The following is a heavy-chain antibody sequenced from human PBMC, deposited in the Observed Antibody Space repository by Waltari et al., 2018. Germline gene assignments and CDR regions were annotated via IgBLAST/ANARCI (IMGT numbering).Heavy chain of an antibody. CDR2: IDHSWST. V-gene: IGHV4-30-2*01. CDR1: GGSISSGGYS. Sequence: QLQLQESGSGLVKPSQTLSLTCAVSGGSISSGGYSWSWIRQPPGKGLEWIGYIDHSWSTYYNPSLKSRVTISVDRSKNQFSLKLSSVTAADTAVYYCARSGRCGGSCYRGADAFDIWGQGTMVTVSS. CDR3: ARSGRCGGSCYRGADAFDI. D-gene: IGHD2-15*01. J-gene: IGHJ3*02.